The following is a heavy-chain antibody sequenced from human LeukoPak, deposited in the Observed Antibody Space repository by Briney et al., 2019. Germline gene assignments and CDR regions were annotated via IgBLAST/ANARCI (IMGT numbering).Heavy chain of an antibody. Sequence: SQTLSLTCAFSGDSVSSNSAAWNWIRQSPSRGLEWLGRTYYRSRWYNDYAVSVKSRITINPDTSKNQFSLQLNSVTPEDTAVYYCARGIAVAGTRYLDWFDPWGQGTLVTVSS. J-gene: IGHJ5*02. CDR2: TYYRSRWYN. D-gene: IGHD6-19*01. CDR1: GDSVSSNSAA. V-gene: IGHV6-1*01. CDR3: ARGIAVAGTRYLDWFDP.